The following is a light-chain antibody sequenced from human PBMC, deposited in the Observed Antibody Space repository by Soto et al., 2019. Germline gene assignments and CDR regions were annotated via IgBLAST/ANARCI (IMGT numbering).Light chain of an antibody. CDR3: QHRSRPLT. CDR2: DAS. CDR1: HSASSY. V-gene: IGKV3-11*01. J-gene: IGKJ3*01. Sequence: EIVLTQSPATLSLSPGERATLSCRASHSASSYLAWYQHKPGQSPRLLIYDASNRATGIPARFSGSGSGTDYTLIISSLEPEDFAVHYCQHRSRPLTFGPGSKVDIK.